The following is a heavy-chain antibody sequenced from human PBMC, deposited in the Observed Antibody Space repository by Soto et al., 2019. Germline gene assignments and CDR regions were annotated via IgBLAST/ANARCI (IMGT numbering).Heavy chain of an antibody. CDR1: GYTFTSYG. CDR3: ARESSRGCHDY. V-gene: IGHV1-18*01. CDR2: ISAYNGKT. Sequence: QVQLVQSGAEVKKPGASVKVSCKASGYTFTSYGISWVRQAPGQGLKWMGWISAYNGKTNYAQKLQGRVTMTTDTPTSTAYMALRSLSSEHTAVYYCARESSRGCHDYWGQGTLVTVSS. J-gene: IGHJ4*02. D-gene: IGHD6-25*01.